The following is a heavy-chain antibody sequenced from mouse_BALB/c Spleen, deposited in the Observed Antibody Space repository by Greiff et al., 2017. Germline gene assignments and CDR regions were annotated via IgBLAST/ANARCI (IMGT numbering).Heavy chain of an antibody. Sequence: EVQVVESGGGLVKPGGSLKLSCAASGFAFSSYDMSWVRQTPEKRLEWVAYISSGGGSTYYPDTVKGRFTISRDNAKNTLYLQMSSLKSEDTAMYYCARHLRTPFDYWGQGTTLTVSA. CDR2: ISSGGGST. CDR1: GFAFSSYD. CDR3: ARHLRTPFDY. V-gene: IGHV5-12-1*01. J-gene: IGHJ2*01.